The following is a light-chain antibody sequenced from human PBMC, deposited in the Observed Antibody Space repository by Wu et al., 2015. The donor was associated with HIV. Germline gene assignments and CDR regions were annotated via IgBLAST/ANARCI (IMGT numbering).Light chain of an antibody. CDR1: QSVSSY. J-gene: IGKJ2*01. V-gene: IGKV3-11*01. Sequence: EIVLTQSPATLSLSPGERATLSCRASQSVSSYLAWYQQKPGQAPRLLIYGVSYRATGVPDRFSASGSGADFSLTIRGLEPEDFAVYYCQQYNNSPYNFGQGTRLEIK. CDR3: QQYNNSPYN. CDR2: GVS.